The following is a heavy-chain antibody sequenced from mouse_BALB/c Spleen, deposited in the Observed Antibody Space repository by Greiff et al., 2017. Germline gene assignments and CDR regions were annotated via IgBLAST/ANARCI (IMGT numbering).Heavy chain of an antibody. CDR3: ARCWDYFDY. Sequence: VKLMESGAELARPGASVKMSCKASGYTFTSYTMHWVKQRPGQGLEWIGYINPSSGYTNYNQKFKDKATLTADKSSSTAYMQLSSLTSEDSAVYYCARCWDYFDYWGQGTTLTVSS. V-gene: IGHV1-4*01. D-gene: IGHD4-1*01. CDR1: GYTFTSYT. CDR2: INPSSGYT. J-gene: IGHJ2*01.